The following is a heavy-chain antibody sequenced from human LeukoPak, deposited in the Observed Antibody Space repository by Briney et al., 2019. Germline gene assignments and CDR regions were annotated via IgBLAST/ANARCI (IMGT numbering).Heavy chain of an antibody. CDR2: ISASGGST. J-gene: IGHJ3*02. CDR3: AKELPYCGGDCYSGPHDNLDI. Sequence: GGSLRLSCAASGFTFSNYAMSWVRQAPGKGLERVSSISASGGSTYYADSVKGRFTISRDNSKNTLYLQMNSLRAEDTALFYCAKELPYCGGDCYSGPHDNLDIWGQGTMVAVSS. CDR1: GFTFSNYA. D-gene: IGHD2-21*02. V-gene: IGHV3-23*01.